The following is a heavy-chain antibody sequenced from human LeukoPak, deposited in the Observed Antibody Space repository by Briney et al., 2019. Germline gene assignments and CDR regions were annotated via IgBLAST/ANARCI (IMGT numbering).Heavy chain of an antibody. CDR2: ISSSSSYI. V-gene: IGHV3-21*04. D-gene: IGHD3-9*01. CDR3: AKDFSYYDILTGYWPDAFDI. J-gene: IGHJ3*02. Sequence: GGSLRLSCAASGFTFSSYSMNWVRQAPGKGLEWVSSISSSSSYIYYADSVKGRFTISRDNSKNTLYLQMNSLRAEDTAVYYCAKDFSYYDILTGYWPDAFDIWGQGTMVTVSS. CDR1: GFTFSSYS.